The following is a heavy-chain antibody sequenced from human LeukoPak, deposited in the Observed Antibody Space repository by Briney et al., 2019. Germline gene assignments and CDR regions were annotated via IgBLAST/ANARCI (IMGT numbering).Heavy chain of an antibody. Sequence: SETLSLTCTVSGGSISNYYWSWIRQPPGKGLEWIGYIYYSGSTNYNPSLKSRVTISVDTSKNQFSLKLSSVTAADTAVYYCGGLESSDAFDIWGQGTMVTVSS. CDR3: GGLESSDAFDI. J-gene: IGHJ3*02. V-gene: IGHV4-59*01. D-gene: IGHD5-24*01. CDR1: GGSISNYY. CDR2: IYYSGST.